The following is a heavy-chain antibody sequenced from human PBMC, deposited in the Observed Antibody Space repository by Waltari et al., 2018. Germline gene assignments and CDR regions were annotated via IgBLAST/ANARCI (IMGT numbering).Heavy chain of an antibody. CDR2: IYSGGST. Sequence: EVQLVESGGGLIQPGGSLRRSCAASGFTVSNNYMSWVRQAPGKGLEWVSLIYSGGSTYYADSVKGRFTISRDNSENTLFLQMNSLRAEDTAVYYCARGYCSSTRCYPYALDIWGQGTMVTVSS. D-gene: IGHD2-2*01. CDR3: ARGYCSSTRCYPYALDI. V-gene: IGHV3-53*01. J-gene: IGHJ3*02. CDR1: GFTVSNNY.